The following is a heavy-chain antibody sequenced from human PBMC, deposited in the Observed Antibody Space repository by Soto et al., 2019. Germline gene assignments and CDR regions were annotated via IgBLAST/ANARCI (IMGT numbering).Heavy chain of an antibody. CDR1: AGCISRSSYY. D-gene: IGHD6-6*01. CDR3: AGREYSSSWGVYYGMEV. Sequence: PETLPHTCTVSAGCISRSSYYWGWIRQPPGKGLEWIGSIYYSGSTYYNPSLKSRVTISVDTSKNQFSPKLSPVTAAHTALYSCAGREYSSSWGVYYGMEVWGQGTTVT. V-gene: IGHV4-39*01. CDR2: IYYSGST. J-gene: IGHJ6*02.